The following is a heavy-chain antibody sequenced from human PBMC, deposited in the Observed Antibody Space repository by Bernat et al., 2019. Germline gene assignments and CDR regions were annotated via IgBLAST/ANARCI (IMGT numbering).Heavy chain of an antibody. CDR1: GSTFSNVW. V-gene: IGHV3-15*01. J-gene: IGHJ4*02. CDR2: IKSKRDGETR. Sequence: EVQLVESGGGLVKPGGSLRLSCAASGSTFSNVWMTWVRQAPGKGLEWVARIKSKRDGETRDFAAPVKGRFTITNDDSKKTVYLKMNSLKTEDTAMYYGTTGAPSGNFYDYWGQGTLVTVSS. CDR3: TTGAPSGNFYDY.